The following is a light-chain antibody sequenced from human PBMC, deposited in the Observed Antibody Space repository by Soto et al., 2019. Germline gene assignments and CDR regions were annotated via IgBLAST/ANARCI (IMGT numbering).Light chain of an antibody. CDR2: DAS. Sequence: EIVLTESPAILSLSPGERATLSCRASQSVSSYLAWYQQQPRQAPRLLIYDASNRATGIPARFSGSGSGTDFTLTISSLEPEDFAVYYCQQRSNWPPFTFGPGTKVDIK. CDR1: QSVSSY. J-gene: IGKJ3*01. CDR3: QQRSNWPPFT. V-gene: IGKV3-11*01.